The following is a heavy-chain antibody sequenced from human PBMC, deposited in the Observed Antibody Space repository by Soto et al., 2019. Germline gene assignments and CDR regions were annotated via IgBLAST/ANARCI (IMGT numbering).Heavy chain of an antibody. J-gene: IGHJ4*02. CDR3: TTFPDYGDHEGEPDY. Sequence: EVQLVESGGGLVKPGGSLRLSCAASGFTFSSAWMSWVRQAPGKGLEWVGRIKSKTDGGTTDYAAPVKGRFTISRDDSKNTLYLQMNSLKTEDTAVYYCTTFPDYGDHEGEPDYWGQGTLVTVSS. D-gene: IGHD4-17*01. V-gene: IGHV3-15*01. CDR1: GFTFSSAW. CDR2: IKSKTDGGTT.